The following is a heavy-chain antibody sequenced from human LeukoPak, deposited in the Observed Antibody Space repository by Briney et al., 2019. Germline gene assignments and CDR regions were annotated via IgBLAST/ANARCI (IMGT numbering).Heavy chain of an antibody. CDR2: IIPIFGTA. J-gene: IGHJ5*02. CDR3: ARRLGITGTTWWFDP. Sequence: SVKVSCKASGGTFNGYAISWVRQAPGQGLEWMGGIIPIFGTANYAQKFQGRVTITTDESTSTAYMELSSLRSEDTAVYYCARRLGITGTTWWFDPWGQGTLVTVSS. D-gene: IGHD1-7*01. V-gene: IGHV1-69*05. CDR1: GGTFNGYA.